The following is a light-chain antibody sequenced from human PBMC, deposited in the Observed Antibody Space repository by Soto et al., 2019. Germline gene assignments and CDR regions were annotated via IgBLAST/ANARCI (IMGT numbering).Light chain of an antibody. J-gene: IGKJ1*01. Sequence: DIQMTQSPSSLSASVGDRVTITCRASQGIRSELGWYQQKPGEAPNLLIYKASRLESGVPSRFSGSGSETEFTLTISGLQPGDSATYYCQQYNSYSPTFGQGTKVDI. CDR1: QGIRSE. CDR3: QQYNSYSPT. V-gene: IGKV1-5*03. CDR2: KAS.